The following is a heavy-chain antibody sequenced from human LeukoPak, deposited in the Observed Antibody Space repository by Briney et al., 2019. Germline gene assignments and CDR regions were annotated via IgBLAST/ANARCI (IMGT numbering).Heavy chain of an antibody. D-gene: IGHD5-24*01. CDR2: IKESEKT. V-gene: IGHV4-34*01. CDR3: AREGLRNVHNPLGY. CDR1: GGSLSGYY. Sequence: PSETLSPTCAVYGGSLSGYYWSWIRQPPGKGLEWIGEIKESEKTNYNPSLKSRVTISIDTSKNQFSLKLSSVTAADTAVYYCAREGLRNVHNPLGYWGQGTLVTVSS. J-gene: IGHJ4*02.